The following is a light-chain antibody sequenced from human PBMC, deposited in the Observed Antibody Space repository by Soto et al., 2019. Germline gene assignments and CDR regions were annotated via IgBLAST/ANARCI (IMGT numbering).Light chain of an antibody. CDR2: GNR. CDR3: SSYTSSSAVV. V-gene: IGLV1-40*01. CDR1: SSNLGAGYD. Sequence: QSVLTQPPSVSGAPGQRVTISCTGNSSNLGAGYDVHWYQQLPGAAPKLVIFGNRNRPSGVPERFSGSKSGTSASLAISGLQAEDEADYYCSSYTSSSAVVFGGGTKLTVL. J-gene: IGLJ2*01.